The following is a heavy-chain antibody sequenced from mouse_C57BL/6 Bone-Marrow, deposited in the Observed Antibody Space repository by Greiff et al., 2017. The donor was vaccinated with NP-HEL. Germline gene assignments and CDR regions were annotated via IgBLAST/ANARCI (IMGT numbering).Heavy chain of an antibody. CDR2: SRNKANDYTT. J-gene: IGHJ4*01. CDR3: ARDYYGNAMDY. D-gene: IGHD1-1*01. Sequence: EVKLVESGGGLVQSGRSLRLSCATSGFTFSDFYMEWVRQAPGKGLEWIAASRNKANDYTTEYSASVKGRFIVSRDTSQSILYLQMNALRAEDTAIYYCARDYYGNAMDYWGQGTSGTVSS. CDR1: GFTFSDFY. V-gene: IGHV7-1*01.